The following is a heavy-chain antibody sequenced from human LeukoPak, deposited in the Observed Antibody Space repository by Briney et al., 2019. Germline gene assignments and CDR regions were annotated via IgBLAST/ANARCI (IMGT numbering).Heavy chain of an antibody. Sequence: SETLSLTCAVSGYYISSGYYWGWIRQPPGTGLELIATIYYRVTTWHNPTLKSRVTISLHTPKNPFSPQVRPVTAADSAGLFCARAGTGYYFDYWGQGTPVTVSS. J-gene: IGHJ4*02. CDR1: GYYISSGYY. V-gene: IGHV4-38-2*01. CDR3: ARAGTGYYFDY. CDR2: IYYRVTT.